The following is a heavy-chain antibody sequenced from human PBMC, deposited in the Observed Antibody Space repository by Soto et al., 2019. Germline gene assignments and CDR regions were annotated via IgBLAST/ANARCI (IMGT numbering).Heavy chain of an antibody. D-gene: IGHD3-22*01. CDR1: GFTFSSYA. V-gene: IGHV3-23*01. CDR2: ISGSGGST. Sequence: VQLLESGGGLVQPGGSLRLSCAASGFTFSSYAMSWVRQAPGKGLKWVSAISGSGGSTYYADSVKGRFTISRDNSKNTLYLQMNSLRAEDTAVYYCAKDHGGRYYDSSGYPLGYWGQGTLVTVSS. CDR3: AKDHGGRYYDSSGYPLGY. J-gene: IGHJ4*02.